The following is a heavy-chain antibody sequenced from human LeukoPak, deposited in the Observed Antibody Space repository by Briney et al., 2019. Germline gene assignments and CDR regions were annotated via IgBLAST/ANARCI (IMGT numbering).Heavy chain of an antibody. CDR3: SRGLDSRKLGY. Sequence: SETLSLTCTVSGASFNSDDQYWNWIRQSPGKGLEWIGSIHPSGMLYNNPSLESRVSMSRDTSKNQFSLNLNSVPAADTAVYFCSRGLDSRKLGYWGQGILVTVSS. D-gene: IGHD3-22*01. CDR2: IHPSGML. CDR1: GASFNSDDQY. J-gene: IGHJ4*02. V-gene: IGHV4-31*03.